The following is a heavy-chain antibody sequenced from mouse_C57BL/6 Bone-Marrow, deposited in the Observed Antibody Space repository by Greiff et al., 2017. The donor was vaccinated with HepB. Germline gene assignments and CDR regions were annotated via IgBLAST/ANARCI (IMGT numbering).Heavy chain of an antibody. D-gene: IGHD1-1*01. CDR1: GFNIKDDY. CDR3: SIYYYGSSYDWYFDV. V-gene: IGHV14-4*01. CDR2: IDPENGDT. Sequence: EVHLVESGAELVRPGASVKLSCTASGFNIKDDYMHWVKQRPEQGLEWIGWIDPENGDTEYASKFQGKATITADTSSNTAYLQLSSLTSEDTAVYYCSIYYYGSSYDWYFDVWGTGTTVTVSS. J-gene: IGHJ1*03.